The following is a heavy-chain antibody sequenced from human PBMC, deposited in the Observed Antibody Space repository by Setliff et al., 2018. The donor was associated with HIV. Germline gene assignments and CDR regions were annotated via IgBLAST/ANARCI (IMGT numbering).Heavy chain of an antibody. D-gene: IGHD3-3*01. CDR2: ISYSGTT. J-gene: IGHJ4*02. V-gene: IGHV4-59*08. CDR1: GGSISTYY. Sequence: SETLSLTCTVSGGSISTYYWNWIRQPPGKGLEWIGYISYSGTTNYNPSLKSRVTISVDTSKNQFSLKVSSVTAADTAVYYCARWRWQQSEFDYWGQGTVVTVSS. CDR3: ARWRWQQSEFDY.